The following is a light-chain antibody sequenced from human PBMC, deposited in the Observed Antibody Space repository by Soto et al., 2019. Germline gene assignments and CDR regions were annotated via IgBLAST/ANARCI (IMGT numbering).Light chain of an antibody. V-gene: IGKV3-20*01. CDR3: QQYGSSGT. CDR2: GAS. CDR1: QSVNSN. Sequence: VMTQSPATLSVSPGERATLSCRASQSVNSNLAWYQQKPVQAPRLLIYGASRRATGIPDRFSGSGSGTDFTLTISRLEPEDFAVYYCQQYGSSGTFGQGTKVDIK. J-gene: IGKJ1*01.